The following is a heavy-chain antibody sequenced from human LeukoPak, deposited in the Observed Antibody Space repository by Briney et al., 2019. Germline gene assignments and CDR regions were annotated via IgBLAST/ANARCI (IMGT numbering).Heavy chain of an antibody. V-gene: IGHV3-48*03. CDR3: AKSPLVVVTDSEAEYFQH. Sequence: GGSLRLSCAASGFTFSSHEMNWVRQAPGKGLEWVSYISSSGSTIYYADSVKGRFTISRDSSKNTLYLQMNSLRAGDTAVYYCAKSPLVVVTDSEAEYFQHWGQGTLVTVSS. J-gene: IGHJ1*01. CDR2: ISSSGSTI. CDR1: GFTFSSHE. D-gene: IGHD2-21*02.